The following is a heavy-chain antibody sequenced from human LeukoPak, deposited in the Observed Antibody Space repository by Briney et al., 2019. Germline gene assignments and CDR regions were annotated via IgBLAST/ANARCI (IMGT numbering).Heavy chain of an antibody. Sequence: SETLSLTCTVSGGSISSHYWSWIRQPPGKGLEWIGYIYYSGSTNYNPSLKSRVTMSVDTSKNQFSLKLSSVTAADTAVYYCAREGVWFGELPPYYYYYMDVWGKGTTVTVSS. CDR2: IYYSGST. J-gene: IGHJ6*03. CDR1: GGSISSHY. CDR3: AREGVWFGELPPYYYYYMDV. V-gene: IGHV4-59*11. D-gene: IGHD3-10*01.